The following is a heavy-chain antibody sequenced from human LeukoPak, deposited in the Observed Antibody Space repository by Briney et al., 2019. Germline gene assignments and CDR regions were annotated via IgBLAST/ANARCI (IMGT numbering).Heavy chain of an antibody. CDR2: IGPNNGNT. D-gene: IGHD6-19*01. CDR3: ARSVGMWLVGAFDI. V-gene: IGHV1-18*01. J-gene: IGHJ3*02. Sequence: GASVKVSCKASGYTFSSYGLSWVRQAPGQGLEWMGWIGPNNGNTNYAQKLQGRVTMTTDTSTSTAYMELRSLRSDDTAVYYCARSVGMWLVGAFDIWGQGTMVTVSS. CDR1: GYTFSSYG.